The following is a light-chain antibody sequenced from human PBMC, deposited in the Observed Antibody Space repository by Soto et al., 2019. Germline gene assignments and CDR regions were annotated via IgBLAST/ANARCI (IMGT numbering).Light chain of an antibody. J-gene: IGLJ2*01. V-gene: IGLV2-14*01. Sequence: QSVLAQPASVSGSPGQSITISCTGTSSDVGGYNYVSWYQQHPGKAPKLMIYEVSNRPSGVSNRFSGSKSGNTASLTISGLQTEDEADYYCCSYARTYRLMIFGEGTQLTVL. CDR2: EVS. CDR3: CSYARTYRLMI. CDR1: SSDVGGYNY.